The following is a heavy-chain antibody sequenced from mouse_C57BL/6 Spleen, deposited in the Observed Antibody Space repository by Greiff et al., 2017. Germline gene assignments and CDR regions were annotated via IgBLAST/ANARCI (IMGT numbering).Heavy chain of an antibody. CDR3: VITTVVAYYSVDY. Sequence: QVQLQQSGTELVKPGASVKLSCKASGYTFTNYWMHWVKQRPGKGLEWIGNINPRNGGPNYNEKFKSKATRTVDQSSCTAYMQLSIRTSEDSAVYFCVITTVVAYYSVDYWGQGTSVTVSS. V-gene: IGHV1-53*01. CDR2: INPRNGGP. J-gene: IGHJ4*01. D-gene: IGHD1-1*01. CDR1: GYTFTNYW.